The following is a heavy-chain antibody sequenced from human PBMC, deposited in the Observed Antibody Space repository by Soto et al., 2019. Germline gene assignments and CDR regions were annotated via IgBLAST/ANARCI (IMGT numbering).Heavy chain of an antibody. CDR2: IYYSGST. Sequence: PSETLSLTCTVSGGSISSYYWSWIRQPPGKGLEWIGYIYYSGSTNYNPSLKSRVTISVDTSKNQFSLKLSSVTAADTAVYYCARTLSWSGYSDYWGQGTLVTVSS. D-gene: IGHD3-3*01. CDR3: ARTLSWSGYSDY. J-gene: IGHJ4*02. V-gene: IGHV4-59*01. CDR1: GGSISSYY.